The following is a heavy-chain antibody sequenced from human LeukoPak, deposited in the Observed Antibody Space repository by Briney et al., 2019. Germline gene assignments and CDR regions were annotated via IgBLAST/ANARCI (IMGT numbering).Heavy chain of an antibody. CDR1: GFTFSTYT. D-gene: IGHD6-19*01. J-gene: IGHJ5*02. CDR2: ISYDERNI. Sequence: PGGSLRLSCAASGFTFSTYTMTWLRQAPGKGLEWVAVISYDERNIYYGDSVKGRFTISRDNSKDTVYLQINRLRTEDTAVYYCAREAISGWTDHWGQGTLVTVSS. CDR3: AREAISGWTDH. V-gene: IGHV3-30-3*01.